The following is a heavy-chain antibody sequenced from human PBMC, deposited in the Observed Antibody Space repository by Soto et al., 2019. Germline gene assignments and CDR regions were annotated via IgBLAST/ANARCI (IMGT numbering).Heavy chain of an antibody. Sequence: GGSLGLSCAASGFTFSSYGMHWVRQAPGKGLEWVAVIWYDGSNKYYADSVKGRFTISRDNSKNTLYLQMNSLRAEDTAVYYCAREREYYYYYGMDVWGQGTTVTVSS. J-gene: IGHJ6*02. CDR2: IWYDGSNK. V-gene: IGHV3-33*01. CDR1: GFTFSSYG. CDR3: AREREYYYYYGMDV.